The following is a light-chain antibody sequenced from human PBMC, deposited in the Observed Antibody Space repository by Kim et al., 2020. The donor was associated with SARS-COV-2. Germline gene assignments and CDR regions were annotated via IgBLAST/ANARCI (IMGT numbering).Light chain of an antibody. J-gene: IGLJ2*01. Sequence: GQSLTISCTGTSSDVGNYNLVSWYQQHPDKAPKLMIYEVTKRPSGVSNRFSGSKSGNTASLTISGLQAEDEADYYCCSYAGSSTVVFGGGTKLTVL. CDR3: CSYAGSSTVV. CDR1: SSDVGNYNL. CDR2: EVT. V-gene: IGLV2-23*02.